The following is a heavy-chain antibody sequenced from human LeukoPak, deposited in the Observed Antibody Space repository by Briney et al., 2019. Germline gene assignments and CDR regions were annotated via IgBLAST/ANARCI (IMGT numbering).Heavy chain of an antibody. Sequence: GGSPRLSCAASRFTFSSYAMSWVRQAPGKGLEWVSAISGSGGNTYYADSVKGRFTISRDNSKNTLYLQMNSLRAEDTAVYYCARVSAAAAGTEDYWGQGTLVTVSS. CDR3: ARVSAAAAGTEDY. CDR1: RFTFSSYA. CDR2: ISGSGGNT. J-gene: IGHJ4*02. V-gene: IGHV3-23*01. D-gene: IGHD6-13*01.